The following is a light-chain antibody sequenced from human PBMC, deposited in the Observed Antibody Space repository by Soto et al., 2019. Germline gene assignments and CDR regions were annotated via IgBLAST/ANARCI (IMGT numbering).Light chain of an antibody. Sequence: IVLTRSPATXSFRNKKSAPLSCRASKSVSSYLAWYQHKPGQAXRXXXYGASTRATGAQARFSGSGSGTDFNLNIIDLEPEDFALYYCQQGVIRPLGFGQGTHVDI. CDR1: KSVSSY. CDR3: QQGVIRPLG. CDR2: GAS. V-gene: IGKV3-11*01. J-gene: IGKJ1*01.